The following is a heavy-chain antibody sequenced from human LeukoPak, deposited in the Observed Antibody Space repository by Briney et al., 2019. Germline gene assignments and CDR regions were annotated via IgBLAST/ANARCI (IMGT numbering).Heavy chain of an antibody. V-gene: IGHV3-23*01. D-gene: IGHD5-24*01. CDR1: GFTFSNYV. CDR2: ITGGGGNT. J-gene: IGHJ4*02. CDR3: AKDEGQRWLLWVFDY. Sequence: GGSLRLSCAASGFTFSNYVMSWVRQAPGKGLEWVSTITGGGGNTYYADSVKGRFTISRDNSKNTLYLQMNSLRAEDTAVYYCAKDEGQRWLLWVFDYWGQGTLVTVSS.